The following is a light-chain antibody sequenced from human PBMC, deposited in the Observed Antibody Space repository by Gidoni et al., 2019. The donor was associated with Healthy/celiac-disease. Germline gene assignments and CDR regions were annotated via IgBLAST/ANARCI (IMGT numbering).Light chain of an antibody. CDR3: CSYAGSYTWG. CDR1: SSHVGGYNY. CDR2: DVS. J-gene: IGLJ2*01. Sequence: QSALTQPRSVSGSPGQTVTISCTGTSSHVGGYNYGSWYQQHPGKAPKLMIYDVSKRPSGVPDRFSGSKSGNTASLTISGLQAEDEADYYCCSYAGSYTWGFGGGTKLTVL. V-gene: IGLV2-11*01.